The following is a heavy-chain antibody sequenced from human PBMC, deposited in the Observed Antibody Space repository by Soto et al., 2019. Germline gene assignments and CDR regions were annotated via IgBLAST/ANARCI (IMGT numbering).Heavy chain of an antibody. D-gene: IGHD3-3*01. CDR1: GYTFTSYA. Sequence: GASVKVSCKASGYTFTSYAMNWVRQASGQGLEWMGWINTNTGNPTYAQGFTGRFVFSLDTSVSTAYLQICSLKAEDTAVYYCAREARVYYDFWSGYYRDGGYAYYYGMDVWGQGTTVTVYS. J-gene: IGHJ6*02. CDR3: AREARVYYDFWSGYYRDGGYAYYYGMDV. V-gene: IGHV7-4-1*01. CDR2: INTNTGNP.